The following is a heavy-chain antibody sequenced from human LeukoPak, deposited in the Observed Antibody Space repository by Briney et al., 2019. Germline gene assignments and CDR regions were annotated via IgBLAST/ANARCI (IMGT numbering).Heavy chain of an antibody. CDR1: GGSISSYY. J-gene: IGHJ4*02. D-gene: IGHD3-10*01. CDR2: IYYSGST. V-gene: IGHV4-59*08. CDR3: ARVKGARTWYGGLSY. Sequence: SETLSLTCTVSGGSISSYYWSWIRQPPGKGLEWIGYIYYSGSTNYNPSLKSRVTISVDTSKNQFSLKLSSVTAADTAVYYCARVKGARTWYGGLSYWGQGTLVTVSS.